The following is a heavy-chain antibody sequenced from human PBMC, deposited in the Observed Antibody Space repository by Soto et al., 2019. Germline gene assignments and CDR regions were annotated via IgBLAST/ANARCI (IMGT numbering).Heavy chain of an antibody. Sequence: EASVKVSCKASGGTFSSYAISWVRQAPGQGLEWMGGIIPIFGTANYAQKFQGRVTITADESTSTAYMELSSLRSEDTAVYYCARTLRLGYCSSTSCYTGGYYYYGMDVWGQGTTVTVSS. D-gene: IGHD2-2*02. CDR2: IIPIFGTA. CDR3: ARTLRLGYCSSTSCYTGGYYYYGMDV. CDR1: GGTFSSYA. J-gene: IGHJ6*02. V-gene: IGHV1-69*13.